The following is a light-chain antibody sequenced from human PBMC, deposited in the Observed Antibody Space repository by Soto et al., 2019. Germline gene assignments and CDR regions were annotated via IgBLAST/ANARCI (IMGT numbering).Light chain of an antibody. CDR1: NTDIDNFNY. V-gene: IGLV2-11*01. CDR2: DVN. CDR3: CSYPGSHICV. J-gene: IGLJ3*02. Sequence: QSALTQPRSVSGSPGQSVTISCTGTNTDIDNFNYVSWYQQHPGKAPKVMIYDVNKRPSGVPDRFSGSKSGNTASLTISGLQAEDEADYYCCSYPGSHICVFGGGTKLTVL.